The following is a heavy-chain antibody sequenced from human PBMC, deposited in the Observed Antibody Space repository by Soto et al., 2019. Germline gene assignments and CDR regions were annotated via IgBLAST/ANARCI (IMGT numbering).Heavy chain of an antibody. CDR3: ARVRGRGFWSGYYL. D-gene: IGHD3-3*01. CDR1: GGSISSYY. Sequence: QVQLQESGPGLVKPSETLSLTCTVSGGSISSYYWSWIRQPPGKGLEWIGYIYYSGSTNYNPSLKSRVTISVDTSKNQFSLKLSSVTAADTAVYYCARVRGRGFWSGYYLWGQGTLVTVSS. J-gene: IGHJ4*02. CDR2: IYYSGST. V-gene: IGHV4-59*01.